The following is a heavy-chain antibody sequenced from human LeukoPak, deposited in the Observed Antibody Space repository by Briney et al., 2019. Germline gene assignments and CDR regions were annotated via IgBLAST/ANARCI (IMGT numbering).Heavy chain of an antibody. J-gene: IGHJ4*02. Sequence: GASVKVSCKASGYTFASYYVHWVRQAPGQGLEWMGIINPSGGSTSYAQKFQGRVTMTRDTSTSTVYMELSSLRSEDAAVYYCARDNHPYGDYSGGYFDYWGQGTLVTVSS. CDR1: GYTFASYY. CDR3: ARDNHPYGDYSGGYFDY. D-gene: IGHD4-17*01. V-gene: IGHV1-46*01. CDR2: INPSGGST.